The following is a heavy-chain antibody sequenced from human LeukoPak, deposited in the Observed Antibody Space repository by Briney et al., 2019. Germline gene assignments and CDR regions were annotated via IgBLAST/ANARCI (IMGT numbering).Heavy chain of an antibody. V-gene: IGHV3-23*01. D-gene: IGHD3-22*01. CDR3: AKSGRVFDTSGYYWFPN. CDR1: GFTFSSHA. Sequence: GGSLRLSCAPSGFTFSSHAMSWVRQAPGKGLEWVSSISGRGANTHYADSVKGRFTISGDYSKNTLNLQMNSLRAEDTAVYYCAKSGRVFDTSGYYWFPNWGQGILVTVSS. CDR2: ISGRGANT. J-gene: IGHJ4*02.